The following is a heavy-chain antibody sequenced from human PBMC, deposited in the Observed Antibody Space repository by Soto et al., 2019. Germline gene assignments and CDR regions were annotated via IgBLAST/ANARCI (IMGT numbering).Heavy chain of an antibody. Sequence: QVQLQESGPGLVKPSETLSLTCTVSGGSISSSYWSWIRQPPGKGLEWVGYIHYSGSTHYNPSLNSRITISLDTSKNQFSLKLTSVTAADTAVYYFARHSTGLDVWGKGTTVTVSS. V-gene: IGHV4-59*08. J-gene: IGHJ6*04. D-gene: IGHD3-9*01. CDR2: IHYSGST. CDR1: GGSISSSY. CDR3: ARHSTGLDV.